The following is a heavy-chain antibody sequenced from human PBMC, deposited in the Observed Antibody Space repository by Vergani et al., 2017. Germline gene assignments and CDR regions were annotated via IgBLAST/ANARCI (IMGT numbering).Heavy chain of an antibody. CDR3: ARVNTETNGHLYYYYYMDV. V-gene: IGHV4-34*01. D-gene: IGHD4-11*01. CDR2: IDHTGRP. J-gene: IGHJ6*03. Sequence: QVQLQQWGGGLLKPSETLSLTCVVNGGSFTSYHWTWIRQSPGEALEWVGDIDHTGRPDYNPSLKSRLNMSVDKSRNQFSLTLNSVTATDTAIYFCARVNTETNGHLYYYYYMDVSGQGAAVTVS. CDR1: GGSFTSYH.